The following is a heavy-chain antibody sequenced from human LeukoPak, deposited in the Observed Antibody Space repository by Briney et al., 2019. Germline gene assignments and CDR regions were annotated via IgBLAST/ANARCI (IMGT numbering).Heavy chain of an antibody. CDR3: AREEKQQLAQGYYFDY. CDR2: INHSGST. Sequence: SETLSLTCAVYGGSFSGYYWSWIRQPPGKGLEWIGEINHSGSTNYNPSLKSRVTISVDTPKNQFSLKLSSVTAADTAVYYCAREEKQQLAQGYYFDYWGQGTLVTVSS. D-gene: IGHD6-13*01. V-gene: IGHV4-34*01. CDR1: GGSFSGYY. J-gene: IGHJ4*02.